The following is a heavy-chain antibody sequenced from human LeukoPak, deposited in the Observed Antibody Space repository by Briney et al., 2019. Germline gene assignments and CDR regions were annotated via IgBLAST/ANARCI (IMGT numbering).Heavy chain of an antibody. CDR3: ARVGIVVVPAAPNAFDI. V-gene: IGHV4-4*07. D-gene: IGHD2-2*01. CDR2: IYTSGST. Sequence: SETLSLTCTVSGGSISSYYWSWIRQPAGKGLEWIGRIYTSGSTNYNPSLKSRVTMSVDTSKNQFSLKLSSVTAADTAVYYCARVGIVVVPAAPNAFDIWGQGTMVTVSS. CDR1: GGSISSYY. J-gene: IGHJ3*02.